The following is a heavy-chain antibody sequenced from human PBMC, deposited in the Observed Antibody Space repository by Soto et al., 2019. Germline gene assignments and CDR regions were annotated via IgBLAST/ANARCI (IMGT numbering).Heavy chain of an antibody. J-gene: IGHJ5*02. CDR2: TYYRSKWYN. CDR3: ASETCGYCVSYWFEP. Sequence: SQTLSLTCAISGDSVSSNSAAWNWIRQSPSRGLEWLGRTYYRSKWYNDYAVSVKRRITIKPDTSKNQFSQQLNSENPEVTAVYNCASETCGYCVSYWFEPWGQRTLVTVYS. CDR1: GDSVSSNSAA. D-gene: IGHD1-26*01. V-gene: IGHV6-1*01.